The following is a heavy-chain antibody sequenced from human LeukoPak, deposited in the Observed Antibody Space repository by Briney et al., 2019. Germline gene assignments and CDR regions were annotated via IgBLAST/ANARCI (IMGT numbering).Heavy chain of an antibody. CDR1: GGSISSYY. J-gene: IGHJ6*02. D-gene: IGHD2-15*01. V-gene: IGHV4-4*07. CDR3: ARGVVVVAAPYYYYYGMDV. Sequence: SQTLSLTCTVSGGSISSYYWSWIRQPAGKGLEWIGRIYTSGSTNYNPSLKSRVTMSVDTSKNQFSLKLSSVTAADTAVYYCARGVVVVAAPYYYYYGMDVWGQGTTVTVSS. CDR2: IYTSGST.